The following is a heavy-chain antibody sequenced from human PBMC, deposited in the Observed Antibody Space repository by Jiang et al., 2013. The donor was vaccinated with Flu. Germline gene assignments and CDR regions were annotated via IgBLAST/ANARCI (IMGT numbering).Heavy chain of an antibody. D-gene: IGHD6-13*01. J-gene: IGHJ4*02. Sequence: QTLSLTCSVSGGSINSGDYYWSWIRQPPGKGLEWIGYIYYTGSTYYNPSLKSRLSIAVDRSKHQFSLKLNSVTAADTAVYYCARDDSRWPKRFDYWGQGALVTVSS. CDR1: GGSINSGDYY. CDR3: ARDDSRWPKRFDY. V-gene: IGHV4-61*08. CDR2: IYYTGST.